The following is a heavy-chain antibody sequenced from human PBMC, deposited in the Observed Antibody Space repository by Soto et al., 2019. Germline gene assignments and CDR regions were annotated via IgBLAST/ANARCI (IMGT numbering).Heavy chain of an antibody. CDR2: TYPGDSAT. CDR3: AANPRHDTDPLWPC. CDR1: GFAFSNYW. J-gene: IGHJ4*02. Sequence: PGESLKISCNTSGFAFSNYWVVWVRQMPGKGFEWMRITYPGDSATKYSPSCQGHVTISSDKSTNTAYLQWSSLRASDTAIYFCAANPRHDTDPLWPCWGQGTLVAVSS. D-gene: IGHD3-22*01. V-gene: IGHV5-51*01.